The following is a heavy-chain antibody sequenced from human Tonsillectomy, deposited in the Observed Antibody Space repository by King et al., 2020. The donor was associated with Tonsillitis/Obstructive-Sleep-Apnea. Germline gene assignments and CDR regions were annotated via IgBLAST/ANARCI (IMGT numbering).Heavy chain of an antibody. V-gene: IGHV1-69*10. Sequence: QLVQSGAEVKKPGSSVKVSCKASGGTFSSYAISWVRQAPGQGLEWMGGIIPILGIANYAQKFQGRVTITADKSTSTAYMELSSLRSEDTAVYYCARGYIGALWFGELLADGPRNYCYYYGMDVWGQGTTVTVSS. CDR1: GGTFSSYA. D-gene: IGHD3-10*01. CDR3: ARGYIGALWFGELLADGPRNYCYYYGMDV. CDR2: IIPILGIA. J-gene: IGHJ6*02.